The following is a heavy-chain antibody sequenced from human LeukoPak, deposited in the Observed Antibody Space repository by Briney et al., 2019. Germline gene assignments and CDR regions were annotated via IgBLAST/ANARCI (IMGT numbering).Heavy chain of an antibody. D-gene: IGHD1-26*01. CDR3: ARDRYSGSYALYYYYGMDV. Sequence: SVKVSCKASGGTFSSYAISWVRQAPGQGLEWMGRIIPIFGTANYAQKFQGRVTITADESTSTAYMELSSLRSEDTAVYYCARDRYSGSYALYYYYGMDVWGQGTTVTVSS. CDR1: GGTFSSYA. J-gene: IGHJ6*02. V-gene: IGHV1-69*15. CDR2: IIPIFGTA.